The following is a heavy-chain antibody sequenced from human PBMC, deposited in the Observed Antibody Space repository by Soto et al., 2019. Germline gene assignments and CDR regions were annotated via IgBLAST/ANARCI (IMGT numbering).Heavy chain of an antibody. V-gene: IGHV6-1*01. CDR3: ARDRDFHRTEYYGMDV. J-gene: IGHJ6*02. CDR2: TYFRSKWYN. Sequence: SQTLSLTCAISGDSVSSNTASWNWIRQSPSRGLEWLGRTYFRSKWYNDYAVSVKSRIIINPDTSNNQFSLQLNSVTPEDTAVYFCARDRDFHRTEYYGMDVWGQGTTVTVSS. CDR1: GDSVSSNTAS.